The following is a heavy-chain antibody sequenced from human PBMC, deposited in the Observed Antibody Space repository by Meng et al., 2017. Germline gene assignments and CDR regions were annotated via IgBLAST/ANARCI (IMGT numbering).Heavy chain of an antibody. CDR1: GFTCINYE. CDR3: ARDFDY. Sequence: QLVLLEGDGVAPGMCLPLSGAVSGFTCINYEMHWVRQAPGKALEWVACITKDGSRKYYLGSVRGRFTISRDNSKNTLYLEMNSLRSEDTALYYCARDFDYWGQGTLVTVSS. CDR2: ITKDGSRK. J-gene: IGHJ4*02. V-gene: IGHV3-30*16.